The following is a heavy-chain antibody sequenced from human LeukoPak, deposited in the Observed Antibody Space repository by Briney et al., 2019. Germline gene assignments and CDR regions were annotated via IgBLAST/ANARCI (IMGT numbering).Heavy chain of an antibody. D-gene: IGHD2-15*01. V-gene: IGHV3-23*01. CDR1: GFTFSSYA. CDR3: AKDRYCSGGSCYSGAFDI. CDR2: ISGSGGST. Sequence: GGSLRPSCAASGFTFSSYAMSWVRQAPGKGLEWVSAISGSGGSTYYADSVKGRFTISRDNSKNTLYLQMNSLRAEDTAVYYCAKDRYCSGGSCYSGAFDIWGQGTMVTVSS. J-gene: IGHJ3*02.